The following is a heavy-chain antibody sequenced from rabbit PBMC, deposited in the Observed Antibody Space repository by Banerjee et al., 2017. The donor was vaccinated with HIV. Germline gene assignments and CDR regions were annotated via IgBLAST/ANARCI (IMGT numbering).Heavy chain of an antibody. Sequence: QSLEESGGDLVKPGASLTLTCTASGFSFSSSSYMCWVRLASGKGLEWIACIYAGSSGSTYYASWAKGRFTISKTSSTTVTLQMTSLTAADTATYFCARGDAGYFSYGYYFNLWGPGTLVTDS. CDR3: ARGDAGYFSYGYYFNL. CDR1: GFSFSSSSY. V-gene: IGHV1S40*01. J-gene: IGHJ4*01. CDR2: IYAGSSGST. D-gene: IGHD6-1*01.